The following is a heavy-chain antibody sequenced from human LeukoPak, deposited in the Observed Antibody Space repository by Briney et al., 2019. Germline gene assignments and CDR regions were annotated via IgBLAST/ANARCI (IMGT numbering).Heavy chain of an antibody. CDR1: GGSFSGYY. Sequence: SETLSLTCAVYGGSFSGYYWSWIRQPPGKGLEWIGEINHSGSTNYNPSLKSRVTISVDTSKNQFSLKLSSVTAADTAVYYCARGRYYYDSSGYCYSLTRFDPWGQGTLVTVSS. CDR2: INHSGST. D-gene: IGHD3-22*01. V-gene: IGHV4-34*01. CDR3: ARGRYYYDSSGYCYSLTRFDP. J-gene: IGHJ5*02.